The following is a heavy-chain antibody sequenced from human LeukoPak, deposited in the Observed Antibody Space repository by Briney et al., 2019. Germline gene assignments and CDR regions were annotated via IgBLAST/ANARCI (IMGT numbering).Heavy chain of an antibody. CDR1: GYTLTGLS. Sequence: ASVKVSCKVSGYTLTGLSMHWVRQAPGKGLEWMGGFDPEDGETIYAQKFQGRVTMTEDTSTDTAYMELSSLRSEDTAVYYCATAAQGATPSNFDYWGQGTLVTVSS. CDR3: ATAAQGATPSNFDY. V-gene: IGHV1-24*01. CDR2: FDPEDGET. D-gene: IGHD1-26*01. J-gene: IGHJ4*02.